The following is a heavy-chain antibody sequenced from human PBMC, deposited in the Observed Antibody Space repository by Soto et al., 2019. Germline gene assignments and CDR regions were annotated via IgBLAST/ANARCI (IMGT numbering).Heavy chain of an antibody. V-gene: IGHV3-74*01. CDR1: GFTFSSYW. D-gene: IGHD6-6*01. Sequence: EVQLVESGGGLVQPGESLRLSCAASGFTFSSYWMHWIRQAPGKGLVWVSRVSSDGSSTVYANSVKGRSTISRDNAQSTLYLQMNTLNDEETAVYYCAKGVPNCSSFDSWGQGTLVTVSS. CDR2: VSSDGSST. J-gene: IGHJ4*02. CDR3: AKGVPNCSSFDS.